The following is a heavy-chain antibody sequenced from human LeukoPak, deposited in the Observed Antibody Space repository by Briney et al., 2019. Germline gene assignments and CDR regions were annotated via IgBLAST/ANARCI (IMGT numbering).Heavy chain of an antibody. D-gene: IGHD3-9*01. V-gene: IGHV4-34*01. Sequence: PSETLSLTCAVYGVSFSGYYWSWIRQPPGKGLEWIGEINHSGSTNYNPSLKSRVTISVDTSKNQFSLKLSSVTAADTAVYYCATTLRYFDWLPQPSFDYWGQGTLVTVSS. CDR2: INHSGST. CDR1: GVSFSGYY. CDR3: ATTLRYFDWLPQPSFDY. J-gene: IGHJ4*02.